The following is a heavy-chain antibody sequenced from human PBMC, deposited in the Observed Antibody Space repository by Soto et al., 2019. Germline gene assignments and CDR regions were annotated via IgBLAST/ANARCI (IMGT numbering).Heavy chain of an antibody. D-gene: IGHD3-10*01. CDR2: INGGNGDT. CDR1: GYSFINYA. Sequence: ASVKVSCKASGYSFINYAIHWVRQAPGQRLERMGWINGGNGDTRYSQKFQGRVNFTRDTSATTASMELSSLRSEDTAVYYFARDFRVAGSGAAFDIWGQGTLVTVSS. V-gene: IGHV1-3*01. CDR3: ARDFRVAGSGAAFDI. J-gene: IGHJ3*02.